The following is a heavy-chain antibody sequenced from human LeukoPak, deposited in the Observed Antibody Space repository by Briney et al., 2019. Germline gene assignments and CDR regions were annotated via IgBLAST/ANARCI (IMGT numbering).Heavy chain of an antibody. V-gene: IGHV1-2*02. CDR1: GYTFTGYY. CDR3: ARAIFVGYSGFDY. D-gene: IGHD1-26*01. Sequence: ASVKVSCKASGYTFTGYYMHWLRHAPGQGLEWMGWINPISGGTNYAQKFQGRVTLTRDTSISTAYMELSRLRSDDTAVYYCARAIFVGYSGFDYWGQGTLVTVSS. J-gene: IGHJ4*02. CDR2: INPISGGT.